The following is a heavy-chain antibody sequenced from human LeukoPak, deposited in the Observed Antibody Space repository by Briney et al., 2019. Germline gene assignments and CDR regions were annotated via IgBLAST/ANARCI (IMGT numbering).Heavy chain of an antibody. CDR2: INHSGST. CDR3: ARDRRVAGASWFGP. V-gene: IGHV4-34*01. D-gene: IGHD2-15*01. CDR1: GGSFSGYS. Sequence: PSETLSLTCAVYGGSFSGYSWSWIRQPPGKGLEWIGEINHSGSTNYNPSLKSRVTISLDTSKNQFSLKLSSVTAADTAVYYCARDRRVAGASWFGPWGQGALVTVSS. J-gene: IGHJ5*02.